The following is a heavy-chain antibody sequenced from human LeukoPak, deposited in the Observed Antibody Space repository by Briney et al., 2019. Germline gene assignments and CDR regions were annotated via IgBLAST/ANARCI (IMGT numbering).Heavy chain of an antibody. D-gene: IGHD1-26*01. CDR1: GYTFTDYY. V-gene: IGHV1-2*02. Sequence: GASVKVSCKASGYTFTDYYMHWVQQAPGQGLEWMGWINPNSGGTNYAQKFQGRVTMTRDTSISTAYMELSRLRSDDTAVYYCAREAFGGSYYYYMDVWGKGTTVTVSS. CDR2: INPNSGGT. CDR3: AREAFGGSYYYYMDV. J-gene: IGHJ6*03.